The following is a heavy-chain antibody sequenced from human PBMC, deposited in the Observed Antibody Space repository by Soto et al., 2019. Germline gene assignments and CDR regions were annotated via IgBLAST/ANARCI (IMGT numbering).Heavy chain of an antibody. CDR1: GGSISSSSYY. CDR3: GKKYYVFWSGSPDSFDS. V-gene: IGHV4-39*01. CDR2: IYYSGST. Sequence: PSETLSLTCPVSGGSISSSSYYWGWIRQPPGKGLEWIGSIYYSGSTYYNPSLKSRVTISVDTSKNQFSLKLSSVTAADTAVYYCGKKYYVFWSGSPDSFDSWGQETLVTASS. D-gene: IGHD3-3*01. J-gene: IGHJ4*02.